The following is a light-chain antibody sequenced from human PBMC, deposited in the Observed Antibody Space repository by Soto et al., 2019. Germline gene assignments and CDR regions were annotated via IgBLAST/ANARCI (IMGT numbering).Light chain of an antibody. CDR2: GAS. J-gene: IGKJ1*01. CDR3: QQYGSSPQT. V-gene: IGKV3-20*01. CDR1: QSVSSSS. Sequence: EIVLTQSPGTLSLSPGERATLSCRASQSVSSSSLAWYQQKPGQAPRLLIAGASSRATGIPDRFSGSGSGTDFTLTISRLEPEDFAVYYCQQYGSSPQTFGQGTKVEIK.